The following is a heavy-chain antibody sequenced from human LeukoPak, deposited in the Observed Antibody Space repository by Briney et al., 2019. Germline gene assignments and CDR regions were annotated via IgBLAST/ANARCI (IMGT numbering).Heavy chain of an antibody. CDR2: INHSGST. Sequence: KPSETLSLTCAVYGGSFSGYYWSWIRQPPGKGLEWIGEINHSGSTNYNPSLKSRVTISVDTSKNQFSLKLSSVTAADTAVYYCARQNRGSTLARGVMDLWGQGTLVTVSS. V-gene: IGHV4-34*01. CDR1: GGSFSGYY. CDR3: ARQNRGSTLARGVMDL. J-gene: IGHJ5*02. D-gene: IGHD3-10*01.